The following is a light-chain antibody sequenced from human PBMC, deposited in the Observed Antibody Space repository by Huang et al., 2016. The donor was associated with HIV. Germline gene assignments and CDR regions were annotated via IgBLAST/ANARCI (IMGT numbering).Light chain of an antibody. V-gene: IGKV3-15*01. Sequence: EIVMTQSPATLSVSPGERVILSCRASESVGSSLAWYQQKPGQAPRLLIYGASTRASGVPPRFSGSGSGTVFTLSISGLQSADFAVYYCQQYDKWPPLLTFGGGTKVEIK. CDR1: ESVGSS. CDR3: QQYDKWPPLLT. J-gene: IGKJ4*01. CDR2: GAS.